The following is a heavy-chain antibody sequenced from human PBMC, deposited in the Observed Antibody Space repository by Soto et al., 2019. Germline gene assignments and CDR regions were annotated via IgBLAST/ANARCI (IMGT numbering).Heavy chain of an antibody. D-gene: IGHD2-8*01. J-gene: IGHJ5*02. CDR1: GGSITSYY. CDR3: ARGLPGCTNGVCYIHWFDP. V-gene: IGHV4-59*01. Sequence: SETLSLTCNVSGGSITSYYWTWIRQPPGKGLEWIGYKFYSGSSNYNPSLKSRVTISVDTSKNQFSLQLTSVTAADTAVYYCARGLPGCTNGVCYIHWFDPWGQGTLVTVSS. CDR2: KFYSGSS.